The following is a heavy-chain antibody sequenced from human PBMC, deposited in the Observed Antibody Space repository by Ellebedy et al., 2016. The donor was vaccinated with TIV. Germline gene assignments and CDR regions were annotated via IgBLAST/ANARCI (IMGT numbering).Heavy chain of an antibody. V-gene: IGHV1-46*01. Sequence: ASVKVSCKASGYTFTSYFMYWVRQAPGHGLEWMGIINPTSGDSNYAQKFQGRVTMTRDTSTSTVYMELSSLRSEDTAVYYCARGDNYYYDSSGYYYSHWGQGTLVTVSS. J-gene: IGHJ4*02. CDR1: GYTFTSYF. CDR3: ARGDNYYYDSSGYYYSH. D-gene: IGHD3-22*01. CDR2: INPTSGDS.